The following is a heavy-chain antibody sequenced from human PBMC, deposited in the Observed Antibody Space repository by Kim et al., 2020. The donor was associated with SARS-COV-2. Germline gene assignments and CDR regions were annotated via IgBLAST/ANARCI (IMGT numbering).Heavy chain of an antibody. J-gene: IGHJ6*02. CDR3: AKDRIVATITITYSYYYYYGMDV. V-gene: IGHV3-43*02. CDR1: GFTFDDYA. Sequence: GGSLRLSCAASGFTFDDYAMHWVRQAPGKGLEWVSLISGDGGSTYYADSVKGRFTISRDNSKNSLYLQMNSLRTEDTALYYCAKDRIVATITITYSYYYYYGMDVWGQGTTVTVSS. D-gene: IGHD5-12*01. CDR2: ISGDGGST.